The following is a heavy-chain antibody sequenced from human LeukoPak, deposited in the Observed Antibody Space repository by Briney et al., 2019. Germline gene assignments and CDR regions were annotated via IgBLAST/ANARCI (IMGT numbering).Heavy chain of an antibody. Sequence: GGSLRLSCAASGFTFSSYWMSWVRQTPGKGLEWVANIKQDGSEKYYVDSVKGRFTISRDNSKNTLYLQMNSLRAEDTAVYYCAKKVAGGSATYGMDVWGQGTTVTVSS. D-gene: IGHD6-19*01. CDR1: GFTFSSYW. CDR3: AKKVAGGSATYGMDV. V-gene: IGHV3-7*02. J-gene: IGHJ6*02. CDR2: IKQDGSEK.